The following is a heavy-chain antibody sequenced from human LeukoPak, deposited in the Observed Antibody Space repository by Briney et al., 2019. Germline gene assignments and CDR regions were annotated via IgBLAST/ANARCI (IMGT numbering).Heavy chain of an antibody. V-gene: IGHV3-23*01. CDR3: AKNFGSGSYYNYFDY. Sequence: PGGSLRLSCEASGFTFSSYAMSWVRQVPGRGLEWVSAISGSGGNTYYGDSVKGRFTITRGNSENTLYLQMNSLRAEDTAVYYCAKNFGSGSYYNYFDYWGQGTLVTVSS. D-gene: IGHD3-10*01. CDR2: ISGSGGNT. CDR1: GFTFSSYA. J-gene: IGHJ4*02.